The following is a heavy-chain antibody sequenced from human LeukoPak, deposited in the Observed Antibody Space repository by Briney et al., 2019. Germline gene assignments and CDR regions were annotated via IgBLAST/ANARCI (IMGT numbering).Heavy chain of an antibody. CDR2: MHYSGST. CDR3: ARGQAGTTRDYYYYYMDV. J-gene: IGHJ6*03. Sequence: SETLSLTCTVSGGSISSTTHYWSWIRQPPGKGLEWIGSMHYSGSTNYNPSLKSRVTISVDTSKNQFSLKLSSVTAADTAVYYCARGQAGTTRDYYYYYMDVWGKGTTVTVSS. CDR1: GGSISSTTHY. V-gene: IGHV4-39*07. D-gene: IGHD1-7*01.